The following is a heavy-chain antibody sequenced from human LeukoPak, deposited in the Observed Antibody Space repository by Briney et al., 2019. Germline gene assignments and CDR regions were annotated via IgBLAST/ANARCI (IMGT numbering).Heavy chain of an antibody. Sequence: SETLSLTCAESVYSISSGNNWGWIRQPPGKGLEWIGTLSHSGSTYYNPSLKSRNTMTMDTSKNQFSLQLTSVTAADTAVYFCARFGSTSGRGFDPWGQGTLVTVSS. V-gene: IGHV4-38-2*01. CDR2: LSHSGST. CDR3: ARFGSTSGRGFDP. J-gene: IGHJ5*02. D-gene: IGHD2-2*01. CDR1: VYSISSGNN.